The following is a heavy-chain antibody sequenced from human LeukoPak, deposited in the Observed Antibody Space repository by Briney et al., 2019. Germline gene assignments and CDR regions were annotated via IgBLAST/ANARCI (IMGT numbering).Heavy chain of an antibody. CDR2: ISSSSSYI. CDR1: GFTFSSYS. CDR3: ARGDYYDSSGYGY. Sequence: GXSLRLSCAASGFTFSSYSMNWVRQARGKGLEWVSSISSSSSYIYYADSVKGRFTISRDNAKNSLYLQMNSLRAEDTAVYYCARGDYYDSSGYGYWGQGTLVTVSS. D-gene: IGHD3-22*01. V-gene: IGHV3-21*01. J-gene: IGHJ4*02.